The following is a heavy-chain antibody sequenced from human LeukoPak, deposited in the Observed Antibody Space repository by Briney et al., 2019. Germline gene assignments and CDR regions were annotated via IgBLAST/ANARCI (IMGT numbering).Heavy chain of an antibody. J-gene: IGHJ4*02. V-gene: IGHV3-23*01. CDR1: GFTFSNSA. Sequence: PGGSLRLSCAASGFTFSNSAMSWVRQAPGKGLEWVSTMSNSGGSTNYADSVKGPFTISRDNSRNTLFLQMDSLRAEDTALYYCAKDPYCTSTSCRYYFDYWGQGTLVTVSS. D-gene: IGHD2-2*01. CDR2: MSNSGGST. CDR3: AKDPYCTSTSCRYYFDY.